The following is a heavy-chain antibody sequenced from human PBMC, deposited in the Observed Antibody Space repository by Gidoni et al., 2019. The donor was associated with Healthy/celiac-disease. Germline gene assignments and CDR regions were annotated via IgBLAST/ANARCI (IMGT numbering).Heavy chain of an antibody. J-gene: IGHJ4*02. V-gene: IGHV4-39*01. CDR1: GGSISSSSYY. CDR3: ASQSYGYRNGYYFDY. D-gene: IGHD5-18*01. CDR2: IYYSGST. Sequence: QLQLQESGPGLVKPSETLSLTCTVSGGSISSSSYYWGWIRPPPGKGLEWIGSIYYSGSTYYNPSLKSRVTISVDTSKNQFSLKLSSVTAADTAVYYCASQSYGYRNGYYFDYWGQGTLVTVSS.